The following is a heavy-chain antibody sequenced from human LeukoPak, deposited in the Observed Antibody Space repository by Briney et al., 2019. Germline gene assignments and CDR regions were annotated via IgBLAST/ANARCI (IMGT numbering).Heavy chain of an antibody. CDR1: GFTFSSYG. Sequence: PGGSLRLSCAASGFTFSSYGMHWVRQAPGKGLEWVAVIWYDGSNKYYADSVKGRFTISRDNSKNTLYLQMNSLRAEDTAVYYCARGDTYYYGSGSLHDYWRPGTLVTVSS. V-gene: IGHV3-33*01. D-gene: IGHD3-10*01. CDR2: IWYDGSNK. J-gene: IGHJ4*02. CDR3: ARGDTYYYGSGSLHDY.